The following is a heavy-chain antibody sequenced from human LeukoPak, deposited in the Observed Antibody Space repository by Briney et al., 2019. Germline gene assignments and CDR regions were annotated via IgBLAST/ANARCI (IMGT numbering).Heavy chain of an antibody. CDR3: ARDWAVAGTVPFDP. V-gene: IGHV3-7*01. J-gene: IGHJ5*02. D-gene: IGHD6-19*01. Sequence: GGSLRLSCAASAFTFSSYWMSWVRQAPGKGLEWVANIKQDGSEKYYVDSVKGRFTISRDNAKNSLYLQMNSLRAEDTAVYYCARDWAVAGTVPFDPWGQGTLVTVSS. CDR1: AFTFSSYW. CDR2: IKQDGSEK.